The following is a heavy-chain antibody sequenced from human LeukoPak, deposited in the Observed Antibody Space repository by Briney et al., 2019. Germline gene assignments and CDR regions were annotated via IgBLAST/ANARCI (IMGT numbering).Heavy chain of an antibody. CDR3: ARDWGNQGSGRPYYFDY. Sequence: PGGSLRLSCAASGFTFSSYSMNWVRQAPGKGLEWVSSISSSSSYIYYADSVKGRFTISRDNAKNSLYLQMNSLRAEDTAVYYCARDWGNQGSGRPYYFDYWGQGTLVTVSS. CDR2: ISSSSSYI. V-gene: IGHV3-21*01. CDR1: GFTFSSYS. J-gene: IGHJ4*02. D-gene: IGHD3-16*01.